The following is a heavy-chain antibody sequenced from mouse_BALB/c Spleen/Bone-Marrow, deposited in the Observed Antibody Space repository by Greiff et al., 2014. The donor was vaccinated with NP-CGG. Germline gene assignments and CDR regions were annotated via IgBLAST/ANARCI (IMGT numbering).Heavy chain of an antibody. J-gene: IGHJ1*01. CDR3: ARVYLWYFDV. CDR1: GFSLTSYG. CDR2: IWAGGST. V-gene: IGHV2-9*02. Sequence: VMLVESGPGLVAPSQSLSITCTVSGFSLTSYGVHWVRQPPGKGLEWLGVIWAGGSTNXXXXXXXXXXISKDNSKSQVFLKMNSLQTDDTAMYYCARVYLWYFDVWGAGTTVTVSS. D-gene: IGHD2-3*01.